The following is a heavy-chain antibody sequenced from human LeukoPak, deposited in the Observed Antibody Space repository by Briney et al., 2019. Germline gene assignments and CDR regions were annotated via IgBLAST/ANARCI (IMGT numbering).Heavy chain of an antibody. CDR1: GFTFSDYY. CDR2: ISSSGSTI. J-gene: IGHJ5*02. D-gene: IGHD5-12*01. V-gene: IGHV3-11*04. CDR3: ASHPPGYSGYDYWFDP. Sequence: GGSLRLPCAASGFTFSDYYMRWIRQAPGKGLEGVSYISSSGSTIYYADSVKGRFTIPRDNARNSLYLQMNSLRAEDTAVYYGASHPPGYSGYDYWFDPWGQGTLVTVPS.